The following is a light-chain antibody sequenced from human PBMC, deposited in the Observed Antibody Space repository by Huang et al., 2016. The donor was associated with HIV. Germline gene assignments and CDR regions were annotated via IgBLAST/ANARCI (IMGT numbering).Light chain of an antibody. CDR2: GAS. CDR3: QQYNNWPPDT. Sequence: EIVMTQSPATLSVSPGESATLSCRARQSVSNSLAWDQQNPGQAPRRLIYGASTRATGIPARFSGSGSGTEFTLTISSLQSEDFAVYYCQQYNNWPPDTFGQGTKLEIK. J-gene: IGKJ2*01. CDR1: QSVSNS. V-gene: IGKV3-15*01.